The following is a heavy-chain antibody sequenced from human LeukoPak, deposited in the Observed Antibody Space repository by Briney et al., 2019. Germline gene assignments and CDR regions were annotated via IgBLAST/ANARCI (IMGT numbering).Heavy chain of an antibody. CDR3: MRQGVYFSDSSAFYY. J-gene: IGHJ4*02. CDR2: IYPGDSDI. CDR1: GYRFTNYW. D-gene: IGHD3-22*01. Sequence: GESLKISCKGSGYRFTNYWIAWVRQMPGKGLELMGSIYPGDSDIRYSPSFQGQVTISADKSFTTAYLQWRSLKASDTAMYYCMRQGVYFSDSSAFYYWGQGTRVTVSS. V-gene: IGHV5-51*01.